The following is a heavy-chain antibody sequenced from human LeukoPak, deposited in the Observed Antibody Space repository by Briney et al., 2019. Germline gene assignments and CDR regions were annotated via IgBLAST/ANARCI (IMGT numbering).Heavy chain of an antibody. CDR3: ARVAYYYDSSGYYSHIDY. CDR2: MNPNSGNT. D-gene: IGHD3-22*01. CDR1: GYTFTSYD. V-gene: IGHV1-8*01. Sequence: ASVKVSCKASGYTFTSYDINWVRQATGEGLEWMGWMNPNSGNTGYAQKFQGRVTMTRNTSISTAYMELSSLRSEDTAVYYCARVAYYYDSSGYYSHIDYWGQGTLVTVSS. J-gene: IGHJ4*02.